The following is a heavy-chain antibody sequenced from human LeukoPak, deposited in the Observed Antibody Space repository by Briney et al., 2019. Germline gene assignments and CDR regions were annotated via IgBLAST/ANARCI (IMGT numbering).Heavy chain of an antibody. CDR2: IYYSGST. V-gene: IGHV4-61*01. CDR3: AREAAAGGGAFDI. CDR1: GGSISSSSYY. D-gene: IGHD6-13*01. Sequence: SETLSLTCTVSGGSISSSSYYWSWIRQPPGKGLEWIGYIYYSGSTNYNPSLKSRVTISVDTSKNQFSLKLSSVTAADTAVYYCAREAAAGGGAFDIWGQGTMVTVSS. J-gene: IGHJ3*02.